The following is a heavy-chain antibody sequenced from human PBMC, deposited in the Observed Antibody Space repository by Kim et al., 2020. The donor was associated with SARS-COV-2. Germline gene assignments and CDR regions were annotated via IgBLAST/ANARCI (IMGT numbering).Heavy chain of an antibody. CDR3: ARIEVVPAVNDYYYYYGMDD. V-gene: IGHV1-69*13. D-gene: IGHD2-2*01. CDR1: GGTFSSYA. CDR2: IIPIFGTA. J-gene: IGHJ6*02. Sequence: SVKVSCKASGGTFSSYAISWVRQAPGQGLEWMGGIIPIFGTANYAQKFQGRVTITADESTSTAYMELSSLRSEDTAVYYCARIEVVPAVNDYYYYYGMDDWGQGTTVTVSS.